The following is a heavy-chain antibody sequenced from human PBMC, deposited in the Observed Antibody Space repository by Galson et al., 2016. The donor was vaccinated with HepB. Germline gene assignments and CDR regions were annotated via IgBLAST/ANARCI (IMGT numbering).Heavy chain of an antibody. CDR1: GGSIRSGGYY. CDR2: IYHSGST. J-gene: IGHJ4*02. Sequence: TLSLTCIVSGGSIRSGGYYWSWIRQHPGKGLEWIGYIYHSGSTYYNPSLKSRVTISVDTSKNQFSLKLSSVTAADTAVYFCARDRSSGSGSFGYWGQGTLVTVSS. CDR3: ARDRSSGSGSFGY. V-gene: IGHV4-31*03. D-gene: IGHD3-10*01.